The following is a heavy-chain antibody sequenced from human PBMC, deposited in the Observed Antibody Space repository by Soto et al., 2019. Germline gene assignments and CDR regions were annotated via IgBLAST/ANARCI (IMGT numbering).Heavy chain of an antibody. Sequence: PSETLSLTCTVSGGSISGYYWSWIRQPPGKGLECIGYIYYSGSTNYNPSLKSRVTISVDTSKNQFSLKLSSVTAADTAVYYCARDYCSSTSCYDPNWSFDLWGRGTLVT. V-gene: IGHV4-59*01. D-gene: IGHD2-2*01. CDR2: IYYSGST. CDR1: GGSISGYY. J-gene: IGHJ2*01. CDR3: ARDYCSSTSCYDPNWSFDL.